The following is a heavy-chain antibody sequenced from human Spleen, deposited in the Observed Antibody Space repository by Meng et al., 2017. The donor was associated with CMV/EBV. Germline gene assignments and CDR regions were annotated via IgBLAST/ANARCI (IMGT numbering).Heavy chain of an antibody. CDR3: ARKYDTTGLGH. CDR1: GFTFSSYS. J-gene: IGHJ4*02. Sequence: LSCPASGFTFSSYSMHWVRQAPGKGLVWVSHINSDGSTIIYADSVKGRFTSSRDNAKNTLYLQMNNLRVEDTAVYYCARKYDTTGLGHWGQGTLVTVSS. V-gene: IGHV3-74*01. D-gene: IGHD1-1*01. CDR2: INSDGSTI.